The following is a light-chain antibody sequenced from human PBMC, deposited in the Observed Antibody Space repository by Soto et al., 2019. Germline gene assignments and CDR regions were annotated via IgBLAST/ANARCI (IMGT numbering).Light chain of an antibody. Sequence: QSALTQPASVSGSPGQSIAISCTGTSSDVGGYDYVSWYQQQPDKAPKLMIYEVTKRPSGVSNRFSGSKSGNTASLTNSGLQAEDEADYYCSSHTSGSTRVFGTGTKLTVL. CDR2: EVT. CDR3: SSHTSGSTRV. V-gene: IGLV2-14*01. J-gene: IGLJ1*01. CDR1: SSDVGGYDY.